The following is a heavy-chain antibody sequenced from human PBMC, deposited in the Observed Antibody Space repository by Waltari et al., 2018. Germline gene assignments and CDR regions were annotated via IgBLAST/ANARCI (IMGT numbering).Heavy chain of an antibody. CDR1: GFTFSSYW. Sequence: EVQLVESGGGLVQPGGSLRLSCAASGFTFSSYWMHWVRQAPGKGLVWVSRINSDGRSTSYADSVKGRFTISRDNAKNTLYLQMNSLRAEDTAVYYCARDGYDSSGYRGYFDYWGQGTLVTVSS. CDR3: ARDGYDSSGYRGYFDY. J-gene: IGHJ4*02. CDR2: INSDGRST. D-gene: IGHD3-22*01. V-gene: IGHV3-74*01.